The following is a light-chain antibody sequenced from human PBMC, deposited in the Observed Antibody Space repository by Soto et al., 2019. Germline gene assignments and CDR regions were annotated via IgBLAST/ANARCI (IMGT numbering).Light chain of an antibody. CDR2: AAS. V-gene: IGKV1-39*01. CDR1: QHINSY. CDR3: QQSYKTPPS. J-gene: IGKJ2*01. Sequence: DIQMTQSPSSLSASVGDRVTITCRASQHINSYLNWYQQKPGKAPKLLIYAASDLQSGVPSRFSGSRSAVDFTLTISSLQPEDFATYYCQQSYKTPPSFGKGTKLEIK.